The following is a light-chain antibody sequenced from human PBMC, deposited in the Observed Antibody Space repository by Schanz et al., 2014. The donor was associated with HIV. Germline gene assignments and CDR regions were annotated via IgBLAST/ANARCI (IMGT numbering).Light chain of an antibody. V-gene: IGLV2-14*03. CDR1: SSDIGGYNF. CDR3: SAYAGSNNYV. Sequence: QSALTQPASVSGSPGQSITISCTGTSSDIGGYNFVSWYRQHPGKAPQLMIYDVSHRPSGISSRFSGSKSGNTASLTISGLQAEDEADYYCSAYAGSNNYVFGSGTKLTVL. J-gene: IGLJ1*01. CDR2: DVS.